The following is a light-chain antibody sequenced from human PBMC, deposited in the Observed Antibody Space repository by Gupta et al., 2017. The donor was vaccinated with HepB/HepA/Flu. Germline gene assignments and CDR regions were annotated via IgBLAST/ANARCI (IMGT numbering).Light chain of an antibody. Sequence: SYVPTQPPSVSVAPGKTARITCAGNNIGSKSEHWYQQKPGQAPELVIYYASDRSSGIPEGFSGYNSGRTATLTISRDEAGDEADDYCQVWDSSSDNGVFGGGTKLTVL. V-gene: IGLV3-21*04. CDR1: NIGSKS. J-gene: IGLJ2*01. CDR3: QVWDSSSDNGV. CDR2: YAS.